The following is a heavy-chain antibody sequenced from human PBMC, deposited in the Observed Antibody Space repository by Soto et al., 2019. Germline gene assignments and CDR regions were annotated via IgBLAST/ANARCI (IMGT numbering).Heavy chain of an antibody. CDR3: ARVCYYVSGSLDY. D-gene: IGHD3-10*01. CDR2: ISSSGSTI. V-gene: IGHV3-11*01. J-gene: IGHJ4*02. CDR1: VFTLSDYY. Sequence: GGSLRLTCAACVFTLSDYYISWIRQAPGKGLEWVSYISSSGSTIYYADSVKGRFTISRDNAKNSLYLQMNSLRAEDTAVYSCARVCYYVSGSLDYSAQGTLLTVPS.